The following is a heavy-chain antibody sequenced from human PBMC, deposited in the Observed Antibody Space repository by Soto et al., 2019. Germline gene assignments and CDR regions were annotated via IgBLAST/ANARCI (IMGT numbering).Heavy chain of an antibody. D-gene: IGHD3-22*01. CDR1: GGSFSGYY. CDR2: INHSGST. CDR3: ARCYYDSSADDY. J-gene: IGHJ4*02. Sequence: SETLSLTCAVYGGSFSGYYWSWIRQPPGKGLEWIGEINHSGSTNYNPSLKSRVTISVDTSKNQFSRKLSSVTAADTAVYYCARCYYDSSADDYWGQGTLVTVSS. V-gene: IGHV4-34*01.